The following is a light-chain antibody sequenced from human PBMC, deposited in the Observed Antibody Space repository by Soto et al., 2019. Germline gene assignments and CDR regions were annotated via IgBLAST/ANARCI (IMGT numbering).Light chain of an antibody. CDR2: EVV. CDR3: KSYAGSNTYV. CDR1: KNDIGVYDF. Sequence: QSVLTQPPSASGSPGQSVTISCTGTKNDIGVYDFVSWYQHHPGKAPRLIIYEVVQRPSGVPDRFSGSKSGNTASLTVSRLQAADEADYFCKSYAGSNTYVFGSGTKATVL. J-gene: IGLJ1*01. V-gene: IGLV2-8*01.